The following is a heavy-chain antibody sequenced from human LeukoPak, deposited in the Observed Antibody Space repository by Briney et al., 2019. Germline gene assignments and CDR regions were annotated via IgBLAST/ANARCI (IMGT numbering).Heavy chain of an antibody. CDR2: LKSKGSGGTT. D-gene: IGHD3-10*01. CDR3: SWEMDASFGRRLEN. J-gene: IGHJ4*02. V-gene: IGHV3-15*01. CDR1: GFNFNDAW. Sequence: GGSLRLSCAASGFNFNDAWMSWVRQAPGKGLEWIGRLKSKGSGGTTDYAAPIKGRFTISRDDSKNTLYLQMNSLKIEDTAVYFCSWEMDASFGRRLENWGQGTLVTVSS.